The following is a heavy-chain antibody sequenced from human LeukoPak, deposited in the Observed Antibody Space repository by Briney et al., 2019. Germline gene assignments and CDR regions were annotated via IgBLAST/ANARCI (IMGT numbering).Heavy chain of an antibody. CDR2: INPNSGGT. Sequence: ASVRVSCKASGYTFTGNYMHWVRQAPGQGLEWMGWINPNSGGTNYAQKFQGRVTMTRDTSISTAYMELSRLRSDDTAVYYCARDYDILTGYPRGWFDPWGQGTLVTVSS. J-gene: IGHJ5*02. V-gene: IGHV1-2*02. CDR3: ARDYDILTGYPRGWFDP. CDR1: GYTFTGNY. D-gene: IGHD3-9*01.